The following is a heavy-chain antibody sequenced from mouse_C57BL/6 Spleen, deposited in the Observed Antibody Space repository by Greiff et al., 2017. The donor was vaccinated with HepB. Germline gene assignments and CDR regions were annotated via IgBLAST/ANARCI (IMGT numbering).Heavy chain of an antibody. J-gene: IGHJ4*01. V-gene: IGHV1-64*01. Sequence: VKLQQPGAELVKPGASVKLSCKASGYTFTSYWMHWVKQRPGQGLEWIGMIHPNSGSTNYNEKFKSKATLTVDKSSSTAYMQLSSLTSEDSAVYYCARSNYDGYYDAMDYWGQGTSVTVSS. CDR3: ARSNYDGYYDAMDY. CDR1: GYTFTSYW. D-gene: IGHD2-3*01. CDR2: IHPNSGST.